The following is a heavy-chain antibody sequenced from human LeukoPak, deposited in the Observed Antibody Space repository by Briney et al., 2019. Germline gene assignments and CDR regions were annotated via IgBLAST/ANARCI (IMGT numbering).Heavy chain of an antibody. Sequence: GGSLRLSCAASGFTFSSYAMSWVRQAPGKGLDWVSAISGSGGSTYYADSVKGRFTISRDNSKNTLYLQMNSLRAEDTAVYYCAKDPYYYDSSGYPGGDYWGQGTLVTVSS. J-gene: IGHJ4*02. CDR3: AKDPYYYDSSGYPGGDY. V-gene: IGHV3-23*01. CDR2: ISGSGGST. CDR1: GFTFSSYA. D-gene: IGHD3-22*01.